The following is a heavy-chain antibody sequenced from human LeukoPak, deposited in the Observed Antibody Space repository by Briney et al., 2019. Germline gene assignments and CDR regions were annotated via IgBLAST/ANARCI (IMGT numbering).Heavy chain of an antibody. CDR3: ARITLIIGAGWFDP. D-gene: IGHD3-22*01. V-gene: IGHV3-48*01. J-gene: IGHJ5*02. Sequence: GRSLRLSCAASGFTFSSYAMHWVRQAPVKGLEWVSYISSGSSTIYYADSVKGRFTISRDNAKNSLYLQMNSLRAEDAAVYYCARITLIIGAGWFDPWGQGTLVTVSS. CDR2: ISSGSSTI. CDR1: GFTFSSYA.